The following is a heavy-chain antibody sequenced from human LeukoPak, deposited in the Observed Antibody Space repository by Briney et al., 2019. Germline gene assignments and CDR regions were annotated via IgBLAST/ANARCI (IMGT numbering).Heavy chain of an antibody. V-gene: IGHV3-23*01. J-gene: IGHJ4*02. Sequence: VRSLRLSCAASRFTFSSYAMSWVRQAPGKGLDWVSTITGSGGRTYYEDSVKGRFTISRDNSKNTLYLQMHSLRAEDTAIYYCAKSRGWDDFDYWGQGTLVTVSS. D-gene: IGHD3-22*01. CDR3: AKSRGWDDFDY. CDR1: RFTFSSYA. CDR2: ITGSGGRT.